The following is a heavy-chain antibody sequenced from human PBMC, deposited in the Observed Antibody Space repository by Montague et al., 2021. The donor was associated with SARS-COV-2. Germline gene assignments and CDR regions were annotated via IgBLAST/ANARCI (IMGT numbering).Heavy chain of an antibody. V-gene: IGHV4-59*08. CDR3: ARLGAGDCSGGSCYSSWFDP. J-gene: IGHJ5*02. Sequence: SETLSLTCTVSGGSISSYYCCWSRKPPAKGKERKGNMHNSGSSNSKSSLKSRVTITVDTAKNQFPLKLSFVTATDTAVYYCARLGAGDCSGGSCYSSWFDPWGQGTLVTVSS. D-gene: IGHD2-15*01. CDR1: GGSISSYY. CDR2: MHNSGSS.